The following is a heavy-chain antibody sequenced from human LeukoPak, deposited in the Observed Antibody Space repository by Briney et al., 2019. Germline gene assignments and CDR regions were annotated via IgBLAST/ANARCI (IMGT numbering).Heavy chain of an antibody. CDR2: ISYDGSNK. Sequence: GGSLRLSCAASGFTFSSYGMHWVRQAPGKGLEWVAVISYDGSNKYYADSVKGRFTISRDNSKNTLYLQMNSLRAEDTAVYYCAKEVGYSSSGMDVWGQGTTVTVSS. CDR3: AKEVGYSSSGMDV. D-gene: IGHD6-6*01. J-gene: IGHJ6*02. V-gene: IGHV3-30*18. CDR1: GFTFSSYG.